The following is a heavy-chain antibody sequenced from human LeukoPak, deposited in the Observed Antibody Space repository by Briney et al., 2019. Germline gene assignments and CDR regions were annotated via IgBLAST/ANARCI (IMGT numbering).Heavy chain of an antibody. V-gene: IGHV7-4-1*02. D-gene: IGHD5-12*01. J-gene: IGHJ6*02. CDR1: GYTFTTYP. CDR2: IDTNTGSP. CDR3: ARDRASGYDYYYYGMDV. Sequence: ASVKVSCEASGYTFTTYPINWVRQAPGQGLEWMGWIDTNTGSPTYAQGFTGRFVFSLDTSVSTAYLQISSLKAEDTAVYYCARDRASGYDYYYYGMDVWGQGTTVTVSS.